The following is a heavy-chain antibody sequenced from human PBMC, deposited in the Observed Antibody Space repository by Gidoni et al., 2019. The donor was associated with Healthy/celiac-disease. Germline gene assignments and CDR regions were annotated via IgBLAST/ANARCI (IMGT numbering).Heavy chain of an antibody. J-gene: IGHJ6*02. Sequence: EVQLVQYGPEVKQPGESLRISRQGSGYSFTSHWISWVRQMPGKGLEWMGRIDPSDSYTHYSPSFQGHVTISADKSIRTAYLQWSSLKASDTAMYYCASGELLELGYYGMDVWGQGTTVTVSS. CDR2: IDPSDSYT. D-gene: IGHD3-3*01. CDR3: ASGELLELGYYGMDV. CDR1: GYSFTSHW. V-gene: IGHV5-10-1*03.